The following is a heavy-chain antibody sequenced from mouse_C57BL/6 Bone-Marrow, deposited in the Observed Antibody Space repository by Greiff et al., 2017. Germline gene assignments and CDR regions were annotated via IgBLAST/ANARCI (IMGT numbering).Heavy chain of an antibody. D-gene: IGHD2-4*01. V-gene: IGHV1-52*01. Sequence: QVQLQQPGAELVRPGSSVKLSCKASGYTFTSYWMHWVKQRPIQGLEWIGNIDPSDSETHYNQKFKDKATLTVDKSSSTAYMQLSSLTSEDSAVYYGARHDYDEAWFAYWGQGTLVTVSA. CDR3: ARHDYDEAWFAY. CDR1: GYTFTSYW. CDR2: IDPSDSET. J-gene: IGHJ3*01.